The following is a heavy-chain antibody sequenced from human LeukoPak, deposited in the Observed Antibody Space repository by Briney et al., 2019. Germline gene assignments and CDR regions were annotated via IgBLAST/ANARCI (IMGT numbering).Heavy chain of an antibody. V-gene: IGHV3-7*01. D-gene: IGHD3-22*01. CDR3: ARGGYDSSGLAFDI. CDR1: GFTFSSYW. J-gene: IGHJ3*02. Sequence: GGSLRLSCAASGFTFSSYWMSWVRQAPGKGLEWVANIKQDGSEKYYVDSVKGRFTISRDNAKNSLYLQMNSLRAEDTAVYYCARGGYDSSGLAFDIWGQGTMVTVSS. CDR2: IKQDGSEK.